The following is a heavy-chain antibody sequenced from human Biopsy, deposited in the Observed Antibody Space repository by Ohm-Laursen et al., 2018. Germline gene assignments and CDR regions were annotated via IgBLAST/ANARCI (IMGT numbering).Heavy chain of an antibody. CDR2: IYQTGNT. V-gene: IGHV4-38-2*02. J-gene: IGHJ3*01. D-gene: IGHD6-13*01. CDR1: GASINIAYY. Sequence: PGTLSLTCPVSGASINIAYYWGWIRQPPGKGLEWIGIIYQTGNTYYNPSLKSRLTISGDASKNEFFLNLTSVTAADTAIYYCVRVRGITPPGAFDFWGQGTKVAVSS. CDR3: VRVRGITPPGAFDF.